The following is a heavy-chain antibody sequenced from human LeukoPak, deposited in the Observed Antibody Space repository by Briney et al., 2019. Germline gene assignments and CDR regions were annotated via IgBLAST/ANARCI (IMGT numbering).Heavy chain of an antibody. CDR3: ARVEIFGVAIDY. V-gene: IGHV4-59*01. CDR1: GGSISSYY. J-gene: IGHJ4*02. Sequence: SETLSLTCTVSGGSISSYYWSWIRQPPGKGLEWIGYIYYSGSTNYNPSLKSRVTISVDTSKNQFSLKLSSVTAADTAVYYCARVEIFGVAIDYWGQGSLVTVSS. D-gene: IGHD3-3*01. CDR2: IYYSGST.